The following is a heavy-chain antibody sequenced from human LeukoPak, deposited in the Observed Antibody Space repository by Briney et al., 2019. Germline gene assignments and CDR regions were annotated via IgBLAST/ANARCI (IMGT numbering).Heavy chain of an antibody. J-gene: IGHJ5*02. V-gene: IGHV3-30*02. CDR1: GFIFSSYG. CDR2: IRYGGSDK. D-gene: IGHD2-8*01. Sequence: GGSLRLSCAASGFIFSSYGMHWVRQAPGKGLEWVAFIRYGGSDKFYADSVKGRFTISRDNSKNTLYLRMSSLRADDTAVYYCAARPYCTTATCPKTNWFDPWGQGTLVTVSS. CDR3: AARPYCTTATCPKTNWFDP.